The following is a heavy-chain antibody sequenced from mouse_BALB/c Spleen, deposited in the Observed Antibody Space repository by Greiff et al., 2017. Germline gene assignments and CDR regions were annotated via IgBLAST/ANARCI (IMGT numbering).Heavy chain of an antibody. Sequence: DLVKPGASVKLSCTASGYTFTSYWVTWINPRPGQGLEWIGRIAPGSGSTYYNEMFKGKATLTVDPSSSTAYIQLSSLSSEDSAVYFGARAGTGGYYFDYWGQGTTLTVSS. CDR2: IAPGSGST. CDR3: ARAGTGGYYFDY. CDR1: GYTFTSYW. D-gene: IGHD4-1*01. V-gene: IGHV1S41*01. J-gene: IGHJ2*01.